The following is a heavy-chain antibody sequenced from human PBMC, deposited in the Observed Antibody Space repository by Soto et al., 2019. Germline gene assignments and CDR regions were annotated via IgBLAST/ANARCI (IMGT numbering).Heavy chain of an antibody. CDR2: ISAYNGNT. V-gene: IGHV1-18*01. J-gene: IGHJ4*02. CDR1: GYTFTSYG. Sequence: GASVKVSCKASGYTFTSYGISWVRQAPGQGLEWMGWISAYNGNTNYAQKLQGRVTMTTDTSTSTAYMELRSLRSDDTAVYYCARETLYSYSSSTQSSALGYWGQGTLVTVSS. CDR3: ARETLYSYSSSTQSSALGY. D-gene: IGHD6-6*01.